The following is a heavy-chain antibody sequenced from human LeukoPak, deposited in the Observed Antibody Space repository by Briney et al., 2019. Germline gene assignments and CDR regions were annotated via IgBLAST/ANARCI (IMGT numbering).Heavy chain of an antibody. V-gene: IGHV1-18*01. J-gene: IGHJ4*02. CDR3: VRGAWGDVIDY. CDR1: GYTFTSYG. D-gene: IGHD2-21*02. CDR2: LSSRDGYA. Sequence: ASVKVSCKASGYTFTSYGISWVRQAPGQGLEWMGWLSSRDGYAKYAENLQGRVTMTTDTSTSTAYMELRNLRSDDTAVYYCVRGAWGDVIDYWGQGTLVIVSS.